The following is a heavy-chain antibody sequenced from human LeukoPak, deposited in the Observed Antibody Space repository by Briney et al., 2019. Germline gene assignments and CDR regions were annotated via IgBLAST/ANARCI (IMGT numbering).Heavy chain of an antibody. CDR1: GGSISSYY. CDR2: IFYSGST. Sequence: SETLSLTCTVSGGSISSYYWSWIRQPPGKGLEWIGYIFYSGSTNYNPSLKSRVTISLDTSKNLFPLKLTSVTAAHTAVYYCARHVNNWNDDNWFDPWGQGTLVTVSS. V-gene: IGHV4-59*01. D-gene: IGHD1-1*01. J-gene: IGHJ5*02. CDR3: ARHVNNWNDDNWFDP.